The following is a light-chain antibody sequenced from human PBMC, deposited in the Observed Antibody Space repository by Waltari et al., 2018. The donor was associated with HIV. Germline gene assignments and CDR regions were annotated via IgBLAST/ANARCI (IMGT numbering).Light chain of an antibody. Sequence: QSALTQPPSASGSPRQSVTFSCTGTTRDVAAYNFVSWYQQHPGQAPKLIIYGANQRPSGGSERFSASQSGNTASLTVSRLQADDEADYYRSSYAGPNHLHFGGGTRLTVL. CDR1: TRDVAAYNF. CDR2: GAN. V-gene: IGLV2-8*01. CDR3: SSYAGPNHLH. J-gene: IGLJ2*01.